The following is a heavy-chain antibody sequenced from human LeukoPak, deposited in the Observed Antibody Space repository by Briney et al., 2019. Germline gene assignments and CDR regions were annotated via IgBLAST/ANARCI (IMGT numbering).Heavy chain of an antibody. Sequence: PSETLSLTCAVYGGSFSGYYWSWIRQPPGKGLEWIGEINHSGSTNYNPSLKSRVTISVDTSKNQFSLKLTSVTAADTSVYYCATWNRIAVGGTGGFEYWGQGTLVTVSS. J-gene: IGHJ4*02. CDR3: ATWNRIAVGGTGGFEY. V-gene: IGHV4-34*01. D-gene: IGHD6-19*01. CDR1: GGSFSGYY. CDR2: INHSGST.